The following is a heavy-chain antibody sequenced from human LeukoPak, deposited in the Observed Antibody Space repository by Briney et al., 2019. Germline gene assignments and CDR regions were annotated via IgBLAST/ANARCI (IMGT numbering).Heavy chain of an antibody. D-gene: IGHD1-7*01. V-gene: IGHV3-74*01. CDR1: GFTFSSFW. CDR2: ITSDGSST. CDR3: ARELGDGTPFDY. Sequence: GGSLRLSCAASGFTFSSFWMHWVRHPPGKGLVWVSRITSDGSSTRSADSVKGRFTTSRDNATNTLYPQLNSLRVEDTATYFCARELGDGTPFDYWGQGTLVTVSS. J-gene: IGHJ4*02.